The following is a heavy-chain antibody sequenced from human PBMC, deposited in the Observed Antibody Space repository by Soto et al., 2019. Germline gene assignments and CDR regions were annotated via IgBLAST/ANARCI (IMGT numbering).Heavy chain of an antibody. CDR2: INPNSGGT. CDR1: GYTFTGYY. J-gene: IGHJ4*02. CDR3: ARRKITMVRGVLAPFDY. V-gene: IGHV1-2*02. Sequence: ASVKVSCKASGYTFTGYYMHWVRQAPGQGLEWMGWINPNSGGTNYAQKFQGRVTMTRDTSISTAYMELSRLRSDDTAVYYCARRKITMVRGVLAPFDYWGQGTLVTSPQ. D-gene: IGHD3-10*01.